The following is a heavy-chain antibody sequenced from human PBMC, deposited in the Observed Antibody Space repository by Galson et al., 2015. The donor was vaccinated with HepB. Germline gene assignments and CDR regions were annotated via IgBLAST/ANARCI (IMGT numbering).Heavy chain of an antibody. D-gene: IGHD3-3*02. CDR1: GFTYSSYS. Sequence: SLRLSCAASGFTYSSYSMNWVRQAQGKGLEWVSYSTSSSSPIYYAESVKGRLTISRDNAKNSLYLQMNSLRDEDTAVYYCARDGSLVLGAFDIWGQGTMVTVSS. V-gene: IGHV3-48*02. CDR3: ARDGSLVLGAFDI. J-gene: IGHJ3*02. CDR2: STSSSSPI.